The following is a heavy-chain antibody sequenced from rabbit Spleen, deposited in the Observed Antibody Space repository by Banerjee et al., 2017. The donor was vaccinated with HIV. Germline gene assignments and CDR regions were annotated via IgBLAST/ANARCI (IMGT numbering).Heavy chain of an antibody. D-gene: IGHD8-1*01. J-gene: IGHJ6*01. CDR1: GFSFSDRDV. CDR2: IYAGSSDST. V-gene: IGHV1S45*01. CDR3: ARDTGTSFSTYGMDL. Sequence: QEQLEESGGGLVKPEGSLTLTCKASGFSFSDRDVMCWVRQAPGKGLEWIASIYAGSSDSTYSAPWAKGRFTISKTSSTTVTLQMTSLTVADTATYFCARDTGTSFSTYGMDLWGPGTLVTVS.